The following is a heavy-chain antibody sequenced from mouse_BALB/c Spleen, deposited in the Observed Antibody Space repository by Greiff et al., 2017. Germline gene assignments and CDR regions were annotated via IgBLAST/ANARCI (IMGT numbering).Heavy chain of an antibody. CDR3: AAAAFAY. V-gene: IGHV1S135*01. CDR2: IDPFNGGT. CDR1: GYSFTSYY. Sequence: VHVKQSGPELMKPGASVKISCKASGYSFTSYYMHWVKQSHGKSLEWIGYIDPFNGGTSYNQKFKGKATLTVDKSSSTAYMHLSSLTSEDSAVYYCAAAAFAYWGQGTLVTVSA. J-gene: IGHJ3*01.